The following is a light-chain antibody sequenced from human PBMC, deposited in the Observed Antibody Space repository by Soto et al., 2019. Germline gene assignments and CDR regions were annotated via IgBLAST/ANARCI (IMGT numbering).Light chain of an antibody. Sequence: EIVLTQSPATLSVSPGERATLSCRASQSVSSNLAWYQQKPGQAPRLLIYDASNRATGIPARFSGSGSGTDFTLTISSLQSEDFAVYYCQQYRNWPAFGQGTKVDIK. CDR1: QSVSSN. J-gene: IGKJ1*01. CDR3: QQYRNWPA. V-gene: IGKV3D-15*01. CDR2: DAS.